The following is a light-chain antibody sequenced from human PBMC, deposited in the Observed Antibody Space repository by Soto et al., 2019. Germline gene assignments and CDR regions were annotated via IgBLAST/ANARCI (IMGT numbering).Light chain of an antibody. V-gene: IGKV3-20*01. CDR2: GAS. J-gene: IGKJ2*01. CDR3: QQYGTSPHT. Sequence: EIVLTQSPGTLSLSPGESATLSCRASQSVSSSQVAWYQQKPGQAPRLLIYGASNRATGIPDRFSGVGSETDFTLTITRLEPEDFAVYVCQQYGTSPHTFGQGTKLEIK. CDR1: QSVSSSQ.